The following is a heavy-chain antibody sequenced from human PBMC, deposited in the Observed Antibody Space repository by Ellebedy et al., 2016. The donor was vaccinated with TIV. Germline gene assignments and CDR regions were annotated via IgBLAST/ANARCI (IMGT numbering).Heavy chain of an antibody. V-gene: IGHV3-7*01. D-gene: IGHD6-13*01. J-gene: IGHJ5*02. Sequence: ETLSLTCAASGFTFSSYWMSWVRQAPGKGLEWVANIKQDGSEKYYVDSVKGRFTISRDNAKNSLYLQMNSLRAEDTAVYYCARDAQSIAAAGTDWFDPWGQGTLVTVSS. CDR3: ARDAQSIAAAGTDWFDP. CDR2: IKQDGSEK. CDR1: GFTFSSYW.